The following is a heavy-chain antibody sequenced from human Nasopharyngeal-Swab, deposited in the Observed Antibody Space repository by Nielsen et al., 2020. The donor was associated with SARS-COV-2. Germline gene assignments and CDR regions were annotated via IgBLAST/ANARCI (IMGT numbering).Heavy chain of an antibody. J-gene: IGHJ6*03. CDR2: INHSGST. Sequence: SDTLSLTFAVYGGSFSGYYWSWIRQPLGKGLEWIGEINHSGSTNYNPSLKSRVTISVDTSKNQFSLKLSSVTAADTAVYYCARGNRGYSYGYYYYYMDVWGKGTTVTVSS. CDR1: GGSFSGYY. D-gene: IGHD5-18*01. V-gene: IGHV4-34*01. CDR3: ARGNRGYSYGYYYYYMDV.